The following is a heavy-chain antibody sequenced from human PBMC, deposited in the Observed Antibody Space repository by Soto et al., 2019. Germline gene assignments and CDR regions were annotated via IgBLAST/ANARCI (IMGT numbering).Heavy chain of an antibody. CDR3: ARDPSTINKLIGVWFDP. J-gene: IGHJ5*02. CDR2: IKPISDIT. CDR1: GDTFCRFT. Sequence: QIRLVQSGAEVQKPGSSVRVSCKASGDTFCRFTINWVRQAPGQGLEWMGGIKPISDITNYAQRFQGRVTFTADASTSTVYLELSSLRSEDTAMYYCARDPSTINKLIGVWFDPWGQGTLVTVSS. D-gene: IGHD4-4*01. V-gene: IGHV1-69*01.